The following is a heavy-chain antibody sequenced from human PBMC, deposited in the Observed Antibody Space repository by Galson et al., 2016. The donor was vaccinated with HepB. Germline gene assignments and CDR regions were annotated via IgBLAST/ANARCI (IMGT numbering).Heavy chain of an antibody. D-gene: IGHD1-26*01. CDR3: ARGKEWEDAFDI. CDR2: ISSSGTYI. J-gene: IGHJ3*02. V-gene: IGHV3-21*01. Sequence: SLRLSCAASGLTFSRHWMSWARQAPGKGLEWVSSISSSGTYIYYADSVKGRFTISRDNAKRSLYLQMNSLRAEDTAVYYCARGKEWEDAFDIWGQGTMVTVSS. CDR1: GLTFSRHW.